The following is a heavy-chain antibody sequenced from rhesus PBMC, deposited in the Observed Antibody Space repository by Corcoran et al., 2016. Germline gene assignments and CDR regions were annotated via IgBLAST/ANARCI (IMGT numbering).Heavy chain of an antibody. J-gene: IGHJ5-1*01. CDR2: FNGNSGST. Sequence: QVQLQESGPGLVKPSETLSLTCAVSGASISSYWWSRIRQSPGKGLEWIGEFNGNSGSTYYNPALKSRVTISKDASKNQFSLKVNSVTAADTAVYYCARKYSGSWNRFDVWGPGVLVTVSS. CDR3: ARKYSGSWNRFDV. V-gene: IGHV4-80*01. D-gene: IGHD6-25*01. CDR1: GASISSYW.